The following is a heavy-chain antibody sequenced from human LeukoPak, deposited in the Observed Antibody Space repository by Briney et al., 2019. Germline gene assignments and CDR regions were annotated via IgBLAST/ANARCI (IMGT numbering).Heavy chain of an antibody. J-gene: IGHJ6*03. CDR3: AKGSSTAYYYMDV. CDR1: GGSFSGYY. Sequence: ETLSLTCAVYGGSFSGYYWSWVRQAPGKGLEWVSAISASGGSTYYADSVKGRFTISRDNSKNTLYLQMNSLRAEDTAVYYCAKGSSTAYYYMDVWGKGTTVTVSS. CDR2: ISASGGST. D-gene: IGHD5/OR15-5a*01. V-gene: IGHV3-23*01.